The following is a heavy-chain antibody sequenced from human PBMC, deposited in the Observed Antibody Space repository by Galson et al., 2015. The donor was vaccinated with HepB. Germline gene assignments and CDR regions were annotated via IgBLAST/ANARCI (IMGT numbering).Heavy chain of an antibody. CDR2: INAGNGNT. D-gene: IGHD3-10*01. CDR1: GYTFTSYA. CDR3: ARYMVRITMVLGVIPNYYYYYGMDV. V-gene: IGHV1-3*01. Sequence: SVKVSCKASGYTFTSYAMHWVRQAPGQRLEWMGWINAGNGNTKYSQKFQGRVTITRDTSASTAYMELSSLRSEDTAVYYCARYMVRITMVLGVIPNYYYYYGMDVWGQGTTVTVSS. J-gene: IGHJ6*02.